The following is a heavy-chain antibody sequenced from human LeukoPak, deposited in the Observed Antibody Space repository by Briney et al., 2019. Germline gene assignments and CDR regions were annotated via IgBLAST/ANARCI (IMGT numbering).Heavy chain of an antibody. CDR3: ARDPGVRGTTYWYFVL. J-gene: IGHJ2*01. CDR1: GFTFSSYS. CDR2: ISSSGTYV. Sequence: GGSLRLSCAASGFTFSSYSMNWVRQAPGKGLEWVSSISSSGTYVYYADSVKGRFTISRDNAKNSLSLQMNSLRADDAAVYYCARDPGVRGTTYWYFVLWGRGTLVTVSS. V-gene: IGHV3-21*01. D-gene: IGHD4-17*01.